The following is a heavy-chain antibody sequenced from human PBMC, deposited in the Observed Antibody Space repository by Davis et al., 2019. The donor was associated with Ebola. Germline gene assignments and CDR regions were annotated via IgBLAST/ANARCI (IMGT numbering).Heavy chain of an antibody. D-gene: IGHD2-2*01. CDR3: ARARGAFCSDTGCSHWFDP. Sequence: PSETLSLTCSLSGGSVVSSYWSWIRQPPGKGLEWIGYSHFTGTTSYSPSLKNRVTMSVDTSTNQVSLTLTSVTVADTAVYYCARARGAFCSDTGCSHWFDPWGQGTLVTVSS. CDR1: GGSVVSSY. V-gene: IGHV4-59*02. J-gene: IGHJ5*02. CDR2: SHFTGTT.